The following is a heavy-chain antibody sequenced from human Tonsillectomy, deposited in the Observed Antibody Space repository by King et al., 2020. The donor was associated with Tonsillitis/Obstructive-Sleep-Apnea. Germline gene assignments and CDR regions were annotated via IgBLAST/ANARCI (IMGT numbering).Heavy chain of an antibody. Sequence: LVESGGDLVQPGGSLRLSCAASGFSVGSNYMTWVRQAPGKSLEWVSAIYSHGTTFYADSVRGRFTISRHISKNTLYLHMERLRTDDTAVYYCTRGALLMGGQGTLVTVSS. CDR3: TRGALLM. CDR2: IYSHGTT. J-gene: IGHJ4*02. CDR1: GFSVGSNY. V-gene: IGHV3-53*04.